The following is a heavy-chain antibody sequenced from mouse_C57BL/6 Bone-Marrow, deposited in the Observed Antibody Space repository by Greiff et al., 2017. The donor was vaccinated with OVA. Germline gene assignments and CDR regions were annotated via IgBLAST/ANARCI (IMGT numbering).Heavy chain of an antibody. CDR2: IHPNSGST. V-gene: IGHV1-64*01. Sequence: QVQLQQPGAELVKPGASVKLSCKASGYTFTSYWMHWVKQRPGQGLEWIGMIHPNSGSTNYNEKFKSKATLTVDKSSSTAYMQLSSLTSEDSAVYYCASDQYDSSYHYYAMDYWGQGTSVTVSS. J-gene: IGHJ4*01. CDR1: GYTFTSYW. D-gene: IGHD1-1*01. CDR3: ASDQYDSSYHYYAMDY.